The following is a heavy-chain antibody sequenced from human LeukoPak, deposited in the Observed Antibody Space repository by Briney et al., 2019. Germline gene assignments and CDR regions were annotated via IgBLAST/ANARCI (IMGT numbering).Heavy chain of an antibody. CDR3: ARALGSSWYPWFDY. CDR2: IKQDGSEK. J-gene: IGHJ4*02. Sequence: GGSLRLSCAASGFTFSSYAMSWVRQAPGKGLEWVANIKQDGSEKYYVDSVKGRFTISRDNAKNSLYLQMNSLRAEDTAVYYCARALGSSWYPWFDYWGQGTLVTVSS. V-gene: IGHV3-7*01. CDR1: GFTFSSYA. D-gene: IGHD6-13*01.